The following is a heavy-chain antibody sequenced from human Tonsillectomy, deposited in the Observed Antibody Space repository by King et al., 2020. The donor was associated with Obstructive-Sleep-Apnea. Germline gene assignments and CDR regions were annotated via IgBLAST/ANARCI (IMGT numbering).Heavy chain of an antibody. J-gene: IGHJ4*02. CDR3: AKDEIVGATQGVVY. CDR2: ISFDGSNK. CDR1: GFTFSSYG. D-gene: IGHD1-26*01. Sequence: HVQLVESGGGVVQPGRSLRLSCAASGFTFSSYGLHWVRQAPGKVLEWVAVISFDGSNKYYSDSVKGRFTISRDNSDNTLYLRMNSLRPEDTAVYYCAKDEIVGATQGVVYWGQGTLVTVSS. V-gene: IGHV3-30*18.